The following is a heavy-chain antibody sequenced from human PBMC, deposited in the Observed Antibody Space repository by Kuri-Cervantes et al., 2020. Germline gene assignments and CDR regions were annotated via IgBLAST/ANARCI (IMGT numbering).Heavy chain of an antibody. V-gene: IGHV4-59*01. D-gene: IGHD2-8*01. CDR2: IYYSGST. J-gene: IGHJ3*02. Sequence: SETLSFTCAVYGGSFSGYYWSWIRQPPGKGLEWIGYIYYSGSTNYNPSLKSRVTIPVDTSKNQFSLKLSSVTAADTAVYYCARQTLSHAFDIWGQGTMVTVSS. CDR3: ARQTLSHAFDI. CDR1: GGSFSGYY.